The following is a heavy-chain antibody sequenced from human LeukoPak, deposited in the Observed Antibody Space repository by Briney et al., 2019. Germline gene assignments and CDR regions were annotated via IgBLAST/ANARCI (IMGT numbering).Heavy chain of an antibody. D-gene: IGHD4-11*01. CDR3: ARLNCRMTTCQDYNFDY. CDR2: ISAYNGNT. Sequence: GASVKVSCKASGYSFTSYGISWVRQAPGQGLEWMGWISAYNGNTNYAQKLQGRVTMTTDTSTSTVYMDLRSLRSDDTAVYYCARLNCRMTTCQDYNFDYXXQGTLVTVSS. CDR1: GYSFTSYG. J-gene: IGHJ4*02. V-gene: IGHV1-18*01.